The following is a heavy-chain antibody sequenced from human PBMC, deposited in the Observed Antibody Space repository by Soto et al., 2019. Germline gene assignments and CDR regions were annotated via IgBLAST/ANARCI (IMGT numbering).Heavy chain of an antibody. CDR3: ARNGALDF. CDR2: ILYTGTT. V-gene: IGHV4-30-4*01. Sequence: QVQLQESGPGLVKPSQTLSLTCTVSGGSISSGDYYWSWIRQPPGKGLEWIGYILYTGTTSDTPSLDSRITISVHTPTTQFALKLTSVTAAETAVYYCARNGALDFWGRGTLVTVSS. J-gene: IGHJ4*02. CDR1: GGSISSGDYY. D-gene: IGHD2-8*01.